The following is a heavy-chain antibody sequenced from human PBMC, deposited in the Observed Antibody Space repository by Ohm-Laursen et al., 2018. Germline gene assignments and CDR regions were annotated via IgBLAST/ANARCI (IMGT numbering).Heavy chain of an antibody. Sequence: SLRLSCSASGFTFSSYWMHWVRQAPGKGLLWVSRINSDGSSTNHADSVRGRFTVSRDNSKNTLYLQMSSLRAEDTAVYYCARYFDYWGQGTLVTVSS. V-gene: IGHV3-74*01. CDR2: INSDGSST. CDR1: GFTFSSYW. J-gene: IGHJ4*02. CDR3: ARYFDY.